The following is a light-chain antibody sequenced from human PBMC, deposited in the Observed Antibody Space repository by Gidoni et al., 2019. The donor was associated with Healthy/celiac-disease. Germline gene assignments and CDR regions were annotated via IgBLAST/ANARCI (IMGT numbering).Light chain of an antibody. CDR1: KSVSSN. CDR2: GAS. V-gene: IGKV3-15*01. Sequence: VTTQSLSTLSVSPGERDTLSCRASKSVSSNLAWYQQKPGPAPRLLIHGASTRATGIPARFSGSGSGTEFTLTISSLQPEDFAVYYCQQYNNWPPLTFGQGTKVEIK. CDR3: QQYNNWPPLT. J-gene: IGKJ1*01.